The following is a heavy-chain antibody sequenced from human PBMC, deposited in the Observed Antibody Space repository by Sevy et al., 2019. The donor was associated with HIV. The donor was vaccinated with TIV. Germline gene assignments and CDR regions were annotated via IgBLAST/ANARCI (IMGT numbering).Heavy chain of an antibody. J-gene: IGHJ4*02. CDR3: TRALATADTPEYYFDY. D-gene: IGHD5-12*01. CDR1: GFTFGDYA. Sequence: GGSLRLSCTSSGFTFGDYAMSWFRQAPGKGLEWVAFIRRNSHEPYGGTTEYAASVKGRFTISRDDSKRIAYLQMNSLKTAETAVYYCTRALATADTPEYYFDYWGQGILVTVSS. CDR2: IRRNSHEPYGGTT. V-gene: IGHV3-49*03.